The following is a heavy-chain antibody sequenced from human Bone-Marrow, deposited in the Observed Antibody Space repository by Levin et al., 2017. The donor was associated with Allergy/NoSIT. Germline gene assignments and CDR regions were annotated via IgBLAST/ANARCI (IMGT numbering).Heavy chain of an antibody. CDR2: ISGSGGST. V-gene: IGHV3-23*01. CDR1: GFTFSSYA. Sequence: GGSLRLSCAASGFTFSSYAMSWVRQAPGKGLEWVSAISGSGGSTYYADSVKGRFTISRDNSKNTLYLQMNSLRAEDTAVYYCAKDPRITMIVVVIRLYFDLWGRGTLVTVSS. J-gene: IGHJ2*01. CDR3: AKDPRITMIVVVIRLYFDL. D-gene: IGHD3-22*01.